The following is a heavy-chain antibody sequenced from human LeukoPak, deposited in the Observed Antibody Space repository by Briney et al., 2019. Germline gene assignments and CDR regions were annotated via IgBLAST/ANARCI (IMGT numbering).Heavy chain of an antibody. D-gene: IGHD6-13*01. CDR3: ARVVATGDAFDI. J-gene: IGHJ3*02. CDR2: ISPSDSDT. Sequence: GESLKISCKDSGYSFTSYRIGWLRQMPGTGLEWMGFISPSDSDTRCSQYFQGQVTISAVSAVSTDYLQWIRLKAWDIDMYYCARVVATGDAFDIWGQGTMVTVSS. CDR1: GYSFTSYR. V-gene: IGHV5-51*01.